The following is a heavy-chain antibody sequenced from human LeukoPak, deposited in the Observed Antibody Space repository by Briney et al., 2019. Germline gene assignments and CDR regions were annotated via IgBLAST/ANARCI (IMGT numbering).Heavy chain of an antibody. CDR1: GYTFSVFG. CDR3: ARGRPSDY. V-gene: IGHV1-18*01. Sequence: ASVKVSCETSGYTFSVFGMSWVRQAPGQGLEWMGWISAYNGDTNYAHNLQGRVTMTTDTSTSTAYMELRSLRSDDTAVYYCARGRPSDYWGQGTLVTVSS. J-gene: IGHJ4*02. CDR2: ISAYNGDT.